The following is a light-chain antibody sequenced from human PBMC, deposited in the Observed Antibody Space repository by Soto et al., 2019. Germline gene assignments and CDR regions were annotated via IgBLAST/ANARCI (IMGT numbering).Light chain of an antibody. CDR2: GAS. Sequence: EIVLTQSPGTLSLSPGERATLSCWASESVTNSRVAWYQQKPGQAPRLLIYGASSRATGTPDRFSGSGSGTDFTLTISRLEPEDFAVYYCQQYGSSPRGFGQGTKLEI. CDR1: ESVTNSR. J-gene: IGKJ2*03. V-gene: IGKV3-20*01. CDR3: QQYGSSPRG.